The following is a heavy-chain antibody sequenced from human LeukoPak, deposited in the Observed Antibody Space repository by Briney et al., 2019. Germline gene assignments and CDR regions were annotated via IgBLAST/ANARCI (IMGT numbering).Heavy chain of an antibody. Sequence: SETLSLTCTVSGASISGYYWSWIRQPPGKGLEWIGDIYHSGSTNYNPSLKSRVTISVDKSNNQFSLRLNSVTAADTAVYYCANIAAAGPGTPFFDYWGQGTLVTVSS. CDR2: IYHSGST. CDR3: ANIAAAGPGTPFFDY. V-gene: IGHV4-59*12. J-gene: IGHJ4*02. CDR1: GASISGYY. D-gene: IGHD6-13*01.